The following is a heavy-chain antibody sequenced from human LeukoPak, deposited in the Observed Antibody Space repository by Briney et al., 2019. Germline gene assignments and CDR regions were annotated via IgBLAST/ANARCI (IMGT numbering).Heavy chain of an antibody. CDR2: ISADGGDI. CDR1: GFIFSNNI. J-gene: IGHJ4*02. Sequence: PGGSLRLSCAASGFIFSNNIMNWVRQAPGKGLEWVSVISADGGDIYYADSVNGRFTISRDNSKNTLHLQMDSLRAEDTAVYYCEKDPPHSDRSIYSEISWGQGTLLTVSS. CDR3: EKDPPHSDRSIYSEIS. V-gene: IGHV3-23*01. D-gene: IGHD3-22*01.